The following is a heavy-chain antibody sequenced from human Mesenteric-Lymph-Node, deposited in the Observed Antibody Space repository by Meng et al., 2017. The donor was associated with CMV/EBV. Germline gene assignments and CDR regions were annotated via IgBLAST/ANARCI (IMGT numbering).Heavy chain of an antibody. D-gene: IGHD3-10*01. CDR2: TYYRSKWYT. J-gene: IGHJ4*02. CDR1: GDSVSSNSAA. V-gene: IGHV6-1*01. Sequence: LRLSCAIAGDSVSSNSAAWNWIRQSPSRGLEWLGRTYYRSKWYTDYAASVNSRITINPDTSKNQFSLQLNSVTPEDTAVYYCARRAPGTAVRGAFDYWGQGTLVTVSS. CDR3: ARRAPGTAVRGAFDY.